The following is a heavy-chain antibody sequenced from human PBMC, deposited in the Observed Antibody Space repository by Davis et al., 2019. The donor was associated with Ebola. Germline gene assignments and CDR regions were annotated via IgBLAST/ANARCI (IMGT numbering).Heavy chain of an antibody. V-gene: IGHV5-51*01. CDR2: IYPGDSDT. CDR1: GYSFTSYW. J-gene: IGHJ4*02. Sequence: GESLKISCKGSGYSFTSYWIGWVRQMPGKGLEWMGIIYPGDSDTRYSPSFQGQVTISADKSINTAYLQWSGLKASDTALYYCARRSNRGLEWEQHHFDYWGQGTLVTVSS. D-gene: IGHD1-26*01. CDR3: ARRSNRGLEWEQHHFDY.